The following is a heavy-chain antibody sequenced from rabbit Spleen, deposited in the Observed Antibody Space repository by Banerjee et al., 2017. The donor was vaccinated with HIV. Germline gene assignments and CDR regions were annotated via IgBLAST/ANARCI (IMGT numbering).Heavy chain of an antibody. CDR3: VRDTWHFSL. J-gene: IGHJ4*01. CDR1: GFDFSSYG. V-gene: IGHV1S39*01. CDR2: IDLVFGST. D-gene: IGHD3-1*01. Sequence: QEQLVESGGGLVQPGGSLKLSCKASGFDFSSYGVSWVRQAPGKGLEWIGYIDLVFGSTYYANWVNGRFTISKTSSTTVTLQMTSLTAADTATYFCVRDTWHFSLWGPGTLVTVS.